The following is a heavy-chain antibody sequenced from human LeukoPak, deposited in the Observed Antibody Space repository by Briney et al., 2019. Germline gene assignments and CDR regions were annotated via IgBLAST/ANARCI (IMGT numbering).Heavy chain of an antibody. CDR2: ISSSGSTI. Sequence: PGGPLRLSCAASGFTFSDYYMSWIRQTPGKGLEWVSYISSSGSTIYYADSVKGRFTISRDNAKNSLCLQMNSLRAEDTAVYYCARDSSSSSNSYWGQGTLVTVSS. D-gene: IGHD6-13*01. V-gene: IGHV3-11*01. J-gene: IGHJ4*02. CDR3: ARDSSSSSNSY. CDR1: GFTFSDYY.